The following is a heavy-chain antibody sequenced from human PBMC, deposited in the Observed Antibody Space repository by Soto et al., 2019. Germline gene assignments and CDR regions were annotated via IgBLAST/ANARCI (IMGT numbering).Heavy chain of an antibody. Sequence: EVQLLESGGGLVQPGGSLRLSCAASGFTFSSYVMSWVRQAPGKGLEWVSTISGSGGTSYTDSVKGRFTISRDNSKNTLYLQMNSLRVEDTALYYCAKGAPTASIWGYWGQGTLVTASS. CDR1: GFTFSSYV. CDR2: ISGSGGT. D-gene: IGHD3-16*01. CDR3: AKGAPTASIWGY. V-gene: IGHV3-23*01. J-gene: IGHJ4*02.